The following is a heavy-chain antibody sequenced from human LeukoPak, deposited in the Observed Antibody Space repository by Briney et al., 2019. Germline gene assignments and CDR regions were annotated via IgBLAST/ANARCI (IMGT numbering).Heavy chain of an antibody. CDR2: IYDRNT. D-gene: IGHD1-26*01. CDR3: ARALYSGSYTSYWFDP. J-gene: IGHJ5*02. CDR1: GSSISGYY. Sequence: SETLSLTCTVSGSSISGYYWSWIRQAPGEGLEWIGYIYDRNTNYNPSLKSRVTISIDTSTSSFSLKLTSVTAADTAVYYCARALYSGSYTSYWFDPWGQGTLVTVSS. V-gene: IGHV4-59*01.